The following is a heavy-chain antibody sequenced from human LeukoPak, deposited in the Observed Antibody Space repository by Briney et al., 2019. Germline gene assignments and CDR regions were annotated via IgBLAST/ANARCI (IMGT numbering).Heavy chain of an antibody. CDR1: GFTFSSYW. J-gene: IGHJ3*02. V-gene: IGHV3-74*01. D-gene: IGHD3-9*01. CDR2: INSDGSST. CDR3: ARYFPALAAFDI. Sequence: PGGSLRLSCAASGFTFSSYWMHWVRQAPGKGLVWVSRINSDGSSTSYADSVKGRFTISRDNAKNTLYLQMNSLRAEDMAVYYCARYFPALAAFDIWGQGTMVTVSS.